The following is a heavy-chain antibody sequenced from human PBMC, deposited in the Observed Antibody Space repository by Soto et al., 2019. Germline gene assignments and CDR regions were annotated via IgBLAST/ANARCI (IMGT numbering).Heavy chain of an antibody. CDR1: GGTFRTYS. CDR3: ARGFAVVPAPDTGLNWFDP. D-gene: IGHD2-2*01. Sequence: QVQLVQSGAEVKKPGSSVNVSCKASGGTFRTYSIGWVRQAPGRGLEWMGRIIPILGVVDYAEKYQDRGTITADRSTNTAYMGLSRMRSADTAVYYCARGFAVVPAPDTGLNWFDPWGQGTLVTVSS. V-gene: IGHV1-69*02. CDR2: IIPILGVV. J-gene: IGHJ5*02.